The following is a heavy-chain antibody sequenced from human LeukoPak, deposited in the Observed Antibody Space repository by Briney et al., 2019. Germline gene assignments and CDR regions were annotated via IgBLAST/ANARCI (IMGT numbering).Heavy chain of an antibody. CDR1: GFTFSSYE. J-gene: IGHJ5*02. CDR2: ISSIGSTI. Sequence: GGSLRLSCAASGFTFSSYEMNWVRQPPGKGLEWVSYISSIGSTIYYADSVKGRFTISRDNAKNSLYLQMNSMRAEDTAVYYCARDGSMVRGVSPYNWFDPWGQGTLVTVSS. V-gene: IGHV3-48*03. CDR3: ARDGSMVRGVSPYNWFDP. D-gene: IGHD3-10*01.